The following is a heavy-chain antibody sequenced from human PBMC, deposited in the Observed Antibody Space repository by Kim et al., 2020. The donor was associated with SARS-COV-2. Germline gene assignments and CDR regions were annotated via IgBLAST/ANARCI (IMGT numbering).Heavy chain of an antibody. V-gene: IGHV4-34*01. D-gene: IGHD3-22*01. CDR2: VNDIGST. Sequence: SETLSLTCAVYGGSFSDYYWSWIRQPPGKGLEWIGEVNDIGSTNFSPSLKSRVTISADTSKNQFSLKLTSVTAADTAVYYCARLLHSSGHYVTIPLYYFDYWGQGTLVTVSS. CDR1: GGSFSDYY. CDR3: ARLLHSSGHYVTIPLYYFDY. J-gene: IGHJ4*02.